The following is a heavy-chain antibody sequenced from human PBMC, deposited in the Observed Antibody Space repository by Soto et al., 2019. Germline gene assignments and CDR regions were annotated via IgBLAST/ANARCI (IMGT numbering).Heavy chain of an antibody. CDR2: IYYSGST. V-gene: IGHV4-30-4*01. Sequence: SETLSLTCTVSGGSISSGDYYWSWIRQPPGKGLEWIGYIYYSGSTYYNPSLKSRVTISVDTSKNQFSLKLSSVTAADTAVYYCARGIAAAEGDIDYSGQGTLVTVSS. D-gene: IGHD6-13*01. J-gene: IGHJ4*02. CDR3: ARGIAAAEGDIDY. CDR1: GGSISSGDYY.